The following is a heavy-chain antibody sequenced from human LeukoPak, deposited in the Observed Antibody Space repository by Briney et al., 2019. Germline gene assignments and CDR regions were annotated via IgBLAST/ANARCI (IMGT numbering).Heavy chain of an antibody. CDR1: GYTFTSYG. V-gene: IGHV1-18*04. J-gene: IGHJ5*02. Sequence: ASVKVSCKVSGYTFTSYGISWVRQAPGQGLEWMGWISPYNGHTNYAQPFQGRVTMTTDTSTSSGYMELRSLRSDDTAVYYRARGYCSGGSCYSVENWFDPWGQGTLVTVSS. D-gene: IGHD2-15*01. CDR2: ISPYNGHT. CDR3: ARGYCSGGSCYSVENWFDP.